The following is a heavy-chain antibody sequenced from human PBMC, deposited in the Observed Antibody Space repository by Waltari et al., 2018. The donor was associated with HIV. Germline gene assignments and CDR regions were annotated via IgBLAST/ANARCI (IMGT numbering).Heavy chain of an antibody. CDR1: GGAFVSHN. Sequence: QVQLVQSGAGVKEPGSSVTVPCKASGGAFVSHNINWVRQAPGPALELMGRAIPMFGTANYAQKFQGRVTITADKSTSTAYMELNGLRFDDTAVYYCASARETMGVDFDSWGQGTLVTVS. V-gene: IGHV1-69*08. D-gene: IGHD3-10*01. CDR3: ASARETMGVDFDS. J-gene: IGHJ5*01. CDR2: AIPMFGTA.